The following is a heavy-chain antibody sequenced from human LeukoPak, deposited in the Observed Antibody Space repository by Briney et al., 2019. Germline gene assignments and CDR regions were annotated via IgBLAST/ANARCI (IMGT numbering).Heavy chain of an antibody. D-gene: IGHD7-27*01. V-gene: IGHV3-30*02. Sequence: YPGGSLRLSCAASGFTFSSYAMHWVRQAPGKGLEWVALIWNDGSKERYADSVKGRFTVSRDDSKNTVYLEMDSLRADDTAVYYCAKDLFATHWGEVFDYWGQGTQVTVSS. CDR1: GFTFSSYA. CDR3: AKDLFATHWGEVFDY. J-gene: IGHJ4*02. CDR2: IWNDGSKE.